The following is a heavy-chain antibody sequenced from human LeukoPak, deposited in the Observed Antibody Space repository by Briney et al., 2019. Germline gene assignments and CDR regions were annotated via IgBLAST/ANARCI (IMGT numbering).Heavy chain of an antibody. V-gene: IGHV4-39*07. CDR1: GGSISSSSYY. Sequence: SETLSLTCTVSGGSISSSSYYWGWIRQPPGEGLEWIGSIYYSGSTNYNPSLKSRVTISVDTSKNQFSLKLSSVTAADTAVYYCARRLLRWSFDYWGQGTLVTVSS. J-gene: IGHJ4*02. CDR2: IYYSGST. CDR3: ARRLLRWSFDY. D-gene: IGHD4-23*01.